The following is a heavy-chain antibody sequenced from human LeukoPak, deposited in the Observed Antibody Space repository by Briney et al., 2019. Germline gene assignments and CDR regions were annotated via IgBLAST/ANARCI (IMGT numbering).Heavy chain of an antibody. CDR1: GDSISSYY. CDR3: ARDLKPVRNRYSSGWYYFDY. CDR2: IYCSGST. D-gene: IGHD6-19*01. J-gene: IGHJ4*02. Sequence: SETLSLTCSVSGDSISSYYWSWIRQPPGKGLEWIGYIYCSGSTNYNPSLKSRVTISVDTSKNQFSLKLSSVTAADTAVYYCARDLKPVRNRYSSGWYYFDYWGQGTLVTVSS. V-gene: IGHV4-59*01.